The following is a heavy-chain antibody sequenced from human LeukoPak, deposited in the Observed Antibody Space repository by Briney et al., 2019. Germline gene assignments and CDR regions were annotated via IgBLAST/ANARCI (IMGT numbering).Heavy chain of an antibody. CDR2: INHSGGT. Sequence: PSETLSLTCAVYGGSFSGFYWSWIRQPPGKGLEWIGEINHSGGTNYNPSLKSRVTISVDTSKNQFSLRLTSVTAADTAMYYCARNAAYCMDYWGQGTLVTVSS. CDR1: GGSFSGFY. CDR3: ARNAAYCMDY. V-gene: IGHV4-34*01. D-gene: IGHD2-8*01. J-gene: IGHJ4*02.